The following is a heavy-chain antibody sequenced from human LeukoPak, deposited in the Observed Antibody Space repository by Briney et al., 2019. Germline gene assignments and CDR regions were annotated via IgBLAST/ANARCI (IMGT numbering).Heavy chain of an antibody. CDR3: AKGEQWLAGDAFDI. D-gene: IGHD6-19*01. CDR1: GFIFSSYG. Sequence: GSLRLSCAASGFIFSSYGMHWVRQAPGKGLEWVAFIRYDGSNKYYADSVKGRFTISRDNSKNTLYLQMNSLRAEDTAVYYCAKGEQWLAGDAFDIWGQGTMVTVSS. V-gene: IGHV3-30*02. J-gene: IGHJ3*02. CDR2: IRYDGSNK.